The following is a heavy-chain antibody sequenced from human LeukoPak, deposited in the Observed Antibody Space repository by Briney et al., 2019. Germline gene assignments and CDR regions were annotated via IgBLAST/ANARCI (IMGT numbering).Heavy chain of an antibody. Sequence: GGSLRLSCAASGFTFSSYSMNWVRQAPGKGLEWVSSISSSSSYIYYADSVKGRFTISRDNAKNSLYLQTNSLRAEDTAVYYCARDLLFYYDSSGYYPFDYWGQGTLATVPS. V-gene: IGHV3-21*01. D-gene: IGHD3-22*01. CDR1: GFTFSSYS. CDR2: ISSSSSYI. CDR3: ARDLLFYYDSSGYYPFDY. J-gene: IGHJ4*02.